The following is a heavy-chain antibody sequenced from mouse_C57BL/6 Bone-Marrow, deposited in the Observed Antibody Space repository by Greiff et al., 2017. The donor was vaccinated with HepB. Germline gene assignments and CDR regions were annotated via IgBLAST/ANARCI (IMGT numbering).Heavy chain of an antibody. CDR1: GFNIKDDY. D-gene: IGHD1-1*01. Sequence: VQLQQSGAELVRPGASVKLSCTASGFNIKDDYMHWVKQRPEQGLEWIGWIDPENGDTEYASKFQGKATITADPSSNTAYLQLSSLTSEDTAVYYCTPSYYYGSSYEYFDVWGTGTTVTVSS. CDR2: IDPENGDT. V-gene: IGHV14-4*01. J-gene: IGHJ1*03. CDR3: TPSYYYGSSYEYFDV.